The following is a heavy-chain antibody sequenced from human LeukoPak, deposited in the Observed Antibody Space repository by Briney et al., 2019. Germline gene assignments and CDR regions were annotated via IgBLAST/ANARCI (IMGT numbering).Heavy chain of an antibody. D-gene: IGHD1-26*01. Sequence: PSETLSLTCTVSGGSISSDYWSWIRQPPGKGLEWIGYIYYSGTTNYSPSLKSRVTISVDTSKNQFSLKLSSVTAADTAVYYCARGLTMVGSTSFHFWGQGALVTVSS. J-gene: IGHJ4*02. CDR1: GGSISSDY. CDR2: IYYSGTT. V-gene: IGHV4-59*01. CDR3: ARGLTMVGSTSFHF.